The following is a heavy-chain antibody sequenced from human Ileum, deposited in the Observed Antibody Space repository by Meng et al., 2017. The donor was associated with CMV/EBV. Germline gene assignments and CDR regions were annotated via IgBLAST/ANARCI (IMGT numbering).Heavy chain of an antibody. J-gene: IGHJ4*02. CDR3: ARYCSSTSCYNY. CDR1: GYTFTSYG. D-gene: IGHD2-2*02. V-gene: IGHV1-18*01. Sequence: GESLKISCKASGYTFTSYGISWVRQAPGQGLEWMGWISAYNGNTNYAQKLQGRVTMTTDTSTSTAYMELRSLRSDDTAVYYCARYCSSTSCYNYWGQGTLVTVSS. CDR2: ISAYNGNT.